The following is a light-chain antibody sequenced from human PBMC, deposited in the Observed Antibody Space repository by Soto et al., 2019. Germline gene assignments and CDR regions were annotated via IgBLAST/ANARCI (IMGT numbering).Light chain of an antibody. V-gene: IGKV3-20*01. CDR1: QSITNSY. Sequence: EIVLTQSPGTLSLSPGERATLSCRASQSITNSYLAWYHQKPGQAPRLLIYGTSSRATGIPDRFSGGGSGTDFPLTISRLEPEDFAVYYCQQYGSSPFTFGQGTKLEIK. CDR3: QQYGSSPFT. J-gene: IGKJ2*01. CDR2: GTS.